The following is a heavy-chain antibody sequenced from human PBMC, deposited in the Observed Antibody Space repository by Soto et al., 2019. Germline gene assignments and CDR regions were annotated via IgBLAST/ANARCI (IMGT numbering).Heavy chain of an antibody. CDR3: ARGGGVGVAGSAAFDM. D-gene: IGHD3-3*01. CDR1: GYPVTAYY. Sequence: QLHLVQSGAVVKKPGASVTVSCSASGYPVTAYYMHWVRQAPGRGLEWMGGINPATGAAKYTQTFQGRGPLAREPSPSTGFMGLGGLASGDTAVFYCARGGGVGVAGSAAFDMWGQGTLVTVSS. V-gene: IGHV1-2*02. CDR2: INPATGAA. J-gene: IGHJ3*02.